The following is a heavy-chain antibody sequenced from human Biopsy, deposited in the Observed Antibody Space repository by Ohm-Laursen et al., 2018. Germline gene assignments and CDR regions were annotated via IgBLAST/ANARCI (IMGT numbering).Heavy chain of an antibody. CDR1: GYSVTNDYY. V-gene: IGHV4-38-2*01. CDR3: ARVAGGYAYYYGTDV. Sequence: PGTLSLTCAVSGYSVTNDYYWGWIRQPPGKGLEWIGNIYYDGITYYNPSLKSRVAMSVDTSKNQFSLRLTSVTAADTAVYYCARVAGGYAYYYGTDVWGPGTTVIVSS. CDR2: IYYDGIT. J-gene: IGHJ6*02. D-gene: IGHD5-12*01.